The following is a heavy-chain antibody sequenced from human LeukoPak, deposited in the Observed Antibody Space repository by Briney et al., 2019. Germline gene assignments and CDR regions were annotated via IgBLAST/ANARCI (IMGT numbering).Heavy chain of an antibody. Sequence: GSSVKVSCKASGGTFSSYAISWVRQAPGQGLEWMGGIIPIFGTANYAQKFQGRVTITADESTSTAYMELSSLRSEDTAVYYCARGRRLVGIAVAPSQYYYYGMDVWGQGTTVTVSS. CDR2: IIPIFGTA. V-gene: IGHV1-69*01. J-gene: IGHJ6*02. CDR3: ARGRRLVGIAVAPSQYYYYGMDV. CDR1: GGTFSSYA. D-gene: IGHD6-19*01.